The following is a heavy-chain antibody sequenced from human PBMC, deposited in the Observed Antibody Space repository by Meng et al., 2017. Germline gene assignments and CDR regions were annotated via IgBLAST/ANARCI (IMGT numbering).Heavy chain of an antibody. CDR1: GLSLSTGGVG. CDR2: IYWNDDK. D-gene: IGHD6-13*01. CDR3: AHIPHSSSWYEYFQH. V-gene: IGHV2-5*01. Sequence: HNTFTVAVPPPLNPTQTLTLTCTFSGLSLSTGGVGVGWIRQPPGKALEWLALIYWNDDKRYSPSLKSRLTITKDTSKNQVVLTMTNMDPVDTATYYCAHIPHSSSWYEYFQHWGQGTLVTVSS. J-gene: IGHJ1*01.